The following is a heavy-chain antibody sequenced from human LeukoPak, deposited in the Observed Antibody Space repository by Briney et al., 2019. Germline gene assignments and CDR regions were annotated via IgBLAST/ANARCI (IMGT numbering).Heavy chain of an antibody. CDR1: GGSISSSSYY. D-gene: IGHD6-13*01. J-gene: IGHJ5*02. V-gene: IGHV4-39*01. Sequence: SETLSLTCTVSGGSISSSSYYWGWIRQPPGKGLEWIGSIYYSGSTYYNPSLKSRVTISVDTSKNQFSLKLSSVTAADTAVYYCARHTVAAAGTHWFDPRGQGTLVTVSS. CDR3: ARHTVAAAGTHWFDP. CDR2: IYYSGST.